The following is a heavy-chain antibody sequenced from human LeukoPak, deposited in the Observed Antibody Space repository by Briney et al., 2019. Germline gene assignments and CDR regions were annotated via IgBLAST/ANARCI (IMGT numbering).Heavy chain of an antibody. J-gene: IGHJ4*02. CDR2: INHSRTT. CDR1: GGSFSVHY. Sequence: SETLSLTCADYGGSFSVHYWSRIRQPPGKGLEWVGEINHSRTTNYPPSLKSRVTLSVDTSKNQFSVKLSSVTAADTAIYYCARGLDGIEATLSGYWSQGALVPVSS. V-gene: IGHV4-34*01. D-gene: IGHD5-12*01. CDR3: ARGLDGIEATLSGY.